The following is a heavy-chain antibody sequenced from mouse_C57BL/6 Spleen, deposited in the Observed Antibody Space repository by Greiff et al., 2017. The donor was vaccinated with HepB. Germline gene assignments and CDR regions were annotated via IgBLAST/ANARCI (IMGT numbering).Heavy chain of an antibody. CDR1: GYTFTSYW. Sequence: QVQLKESGAELVKPGASVKMSCKASGYTFTSYWITWVKQRPGQGLEWIGDIYPGSGSTNYNEKFKSKATLTVDTSSSTAYMQLSSLTSEDSAVYYCAREDYDYSPWFAYWGQGTLVTVSA. D-gene: IGHD2-4*01. CDR3: AREDYDYSPWFAY. V-gene: IGHV1-55*01. J-gene: IGHJ3*01. CDR2: IYPGSGST.